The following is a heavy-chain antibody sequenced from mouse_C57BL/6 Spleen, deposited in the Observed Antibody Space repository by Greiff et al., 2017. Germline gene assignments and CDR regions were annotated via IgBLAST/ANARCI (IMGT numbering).Heavy chain of an antibody. Sequence: EVKLMESGGGLVKPGGSLKLSCAASGFTFSDYGMHWVRQAPEKGLEWVAYISSGSSTIYYADTVKGRFTISRDNAKNTLFLQMTSLRSEDTAMYYCARITTVAFDYWGQGTTLTVSS. CDR1: GFTFSDYG. CDR3: ARITTVAFDY. CDR2: ISSGSSTI. J-gene: IGHJ2*01. D-gene: IGHD1-1*01. V-gene: IGHV5-17*01.